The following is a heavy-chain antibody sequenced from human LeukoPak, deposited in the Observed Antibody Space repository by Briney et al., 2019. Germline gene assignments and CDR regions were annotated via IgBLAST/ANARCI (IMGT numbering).Heavy chain of an antibody. Sequence: GGSLRLSCAASGFTFSSYWMSWVRQAPGKGLVWVSRINSDGSSTSYADSVKGRFTISRDNAKNTLYLQMNSLRAEDTAVYYCARGKVDTAMAIDYWGQGTLVTVSS. D-gene: IGHD5-18*01. CDR2: INSDGSST. CDR1: GFTFSSYW. CDR3: ARGKVDTAMAIDY. J-gene: IGHJ4*02. V-gene: IGHV3-74*01.